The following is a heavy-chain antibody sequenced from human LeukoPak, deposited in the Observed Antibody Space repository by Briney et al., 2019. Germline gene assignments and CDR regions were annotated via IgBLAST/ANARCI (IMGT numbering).Heavy chain of an antibody. Sequence: AISGSGGSTYYADSAKGRFTISRDNSKNTLYLQMNSLRAEDTAVYYCAKSDTSSSGYFDYWGQGTLVTVSS. CDR2: ISGSGGST. J-gene: IGHJ4*02. D-gene: IGHD6-6*01. CDR3: AKSDTSSSGYFDY. V-gene: IGHV3-23*01.